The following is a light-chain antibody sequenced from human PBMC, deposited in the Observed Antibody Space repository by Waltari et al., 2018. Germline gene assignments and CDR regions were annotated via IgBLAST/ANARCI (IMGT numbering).Light chain of an antibody. CDR1: QDISNY. CDR3: QQYDNLWT. CDR2: DAS. J-gene: IGKJ1*01. Sequence: DIQMTQSPSSLSASVGDRVTITCQASQDISNYLNWYQQKPGKAPKLLIYDASNSETGVPSRFSGSGSGTDFTFTISSLQPEDIATYYCQQYDNLWTFGQGTKVEIK. V-gene: IGKV1-33*01.